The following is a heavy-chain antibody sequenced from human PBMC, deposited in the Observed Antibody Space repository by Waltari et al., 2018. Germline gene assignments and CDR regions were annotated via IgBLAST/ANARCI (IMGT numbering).Heavy chain of an antibody. V-gene: IGHV4-34*01. Sequence: QVQLQQWGAGLLKPSETLSLTCAVYGGSFSGSYCSWIRPPPGTGLEWIGEINHSGSTNYNPSLKSRVTISVDTSKNQFSLKLSSVTAADTAVYYCARALEWLSIWYYFDYWGQGTLVTVSS. J-gene: IGHJ4*02. D-gene: IGHD3-3*01. CDR2: INHSGST. CDR1: GGSFSGSY. CDR3: ARALEWLSIWYYFDY.